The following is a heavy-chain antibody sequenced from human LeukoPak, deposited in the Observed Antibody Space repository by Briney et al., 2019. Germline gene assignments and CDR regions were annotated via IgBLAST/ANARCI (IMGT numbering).Heavy chain of an antibody. CDR1: GFTFSSYA. D-gene: IGHD2-21*02. V-gene: IGHV3-30-3*01. J-gene: IGHJ4*02. Sequence: GGSLRLSCAASGFTFSSYAMHWVRQAPGKGLERVALISHDGNNKKYADSVKGRFTISRDNSKDTLYLQMNSLRAEDTALYFCGRDMLAFCGGDCYLMVDYWGQGTLVTVSS. CDR3: GRDMLAFCGGDCYLMVDY. CDR2: ISHDGNNK.